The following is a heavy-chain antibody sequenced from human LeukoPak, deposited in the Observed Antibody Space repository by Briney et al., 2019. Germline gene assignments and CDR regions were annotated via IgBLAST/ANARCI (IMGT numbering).Heavy chain of an antibody. CDR3: ARGGGDIVVVPPRFDP. D-gene: IGHD2-2*01. Sequence: GGSLRLSCAASGFTFSSYWMSWVRQAPGKGLEWVANIKQDGSEKYYVDSVKGRFTISRDNAKNPLYLQMNSLRAEDTAVYYCARGGGDIVVVPPRFDPWGQGTLVTVSS. J-gene: IGHJ5*02. CDR2: IKQDGSEK. CDR1: GFTFSSYW. V-gene: IGHV3-7*01.